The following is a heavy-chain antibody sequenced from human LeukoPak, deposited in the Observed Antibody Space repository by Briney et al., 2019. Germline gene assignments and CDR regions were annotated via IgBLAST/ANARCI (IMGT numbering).Heavy chain of an antibody. CDR1: GGSISSYY. V-gene: IGHV4-39*01. D-gene: IGHD3-22*01. Sequence: KTSETLSLTCTVSGGSISSYYWGWIRQPPGKGLEWIASVYYTGTTYYNPSLKSRVTIFVETSKNQVSLRLSSVTAADTAVYYCASQPRSTYYYDSSGYYSYCFDFWGQGTLVTVSS. CDR2: VYYTGTT. J-gene: IGHJ4*02. CDR3: ASQPRSTYYYDSSGYYSYCFDF.